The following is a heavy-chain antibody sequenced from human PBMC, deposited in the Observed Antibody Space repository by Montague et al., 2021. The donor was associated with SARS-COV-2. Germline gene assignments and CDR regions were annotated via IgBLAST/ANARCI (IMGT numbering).Heavy chain of an antibody. CDR2: INHTGSA. J-gene: IGHJ3*01. D-gene: IGHD3-3*01. V-gene: IGHV4-34*01. Sequence: SETLSLTCAVYSGSFNGFYWTWIRQSPGKGLEWIGEINHTGSATYNPSLKGRVTLSRDTSKNQFSLKLQSATPADTAVHYCARGQVTISGVLIFISAAGHLDGWGQGTSVTVSS. CDR3: ARGQVTISGVLIFISAAGHLDG. CDR1: SGSFNGFY.